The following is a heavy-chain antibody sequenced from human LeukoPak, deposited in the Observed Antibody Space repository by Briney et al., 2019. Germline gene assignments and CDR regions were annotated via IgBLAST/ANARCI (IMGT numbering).Heavy chain of an antibody. V-gene: IGHV4-4*02. CDR2: IYHSGST. CDR3: ARLQAGIAVAGDY. Sequence: SETPSLTCAVSGGSIGSRNWWSWVRQPPGKGLEWIGEIYHSGSTYYNPSLKSRVTISVDTSKNQFSLKLSSVTAADTAVYYCARLQAGIAVAGDYWGQGTLVTVSS. CDR1: GGSIGSRNW. J-gene: IGHJ4*02. D-gene: IGHD6-19*01.